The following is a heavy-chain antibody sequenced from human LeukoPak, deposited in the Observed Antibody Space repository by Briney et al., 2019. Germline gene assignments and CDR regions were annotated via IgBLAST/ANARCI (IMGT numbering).Heavy chain of an antibody. CDR1: GYTFTGYY. D-gene: IGHD3-9*01. CDR2: INPNSGGT. J-gene: IGHJ2*01. V-gene: IGHV1-2*04. CDR3: ARSNYDILTGYIYWYFDL. Sequence: ASVKVSCKASGYTFTGYYMHWVRQAPGQGLEWMGWINPNSGGTNYAQKFQGWVTMTRDTSISTAYMELSRLRSDDTAVYYCARSNYDILTGYIYWYFDLWGRGTLVTVSS.